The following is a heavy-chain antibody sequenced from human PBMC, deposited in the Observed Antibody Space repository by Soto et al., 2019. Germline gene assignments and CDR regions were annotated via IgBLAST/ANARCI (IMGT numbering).Heavy chain of an antibody. Sequence: SETLSLTCTVSGGSISSYYWSWIRQPPGKGLEWIGYIYYSGSTNYNPSLKSRVTISVDTSKNQFSLKLSSVTAADTAVYYCARGVQLWSEGGWFDPWGQGTLVTAPQ. V-gene: IGHV4-59*01. D-gene: IGHD5-18*01. CDR2: IYYSGST. CDR1: GGSISSYY. J-gene: IGHJ5*02. CDR3: ARGVQLWSEGGWFDP.